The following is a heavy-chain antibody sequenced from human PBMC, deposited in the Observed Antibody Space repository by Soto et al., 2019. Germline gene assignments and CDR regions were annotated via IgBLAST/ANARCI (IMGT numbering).Heavy chain of an antibody. CDR2: LGFDGGGR. CDR3: AREPVGPDYAMDV. D-gene: IGHD1-26*01. J-gene: IGHJ6*02. V-gene: IGHV3-33*01. Sequence: QMQLVESGGGVVQPGTSLRLSCAASGFDFSSYSMHWVRQTPGKGLEWVAVLGFDGGGRYYADSVKGRFTISRDNSKKMLYLQMDSLRAGDTALYYCAREPVGPDYAMDVWGQGTTVTVSS. CDR1: GFDFSSYS.